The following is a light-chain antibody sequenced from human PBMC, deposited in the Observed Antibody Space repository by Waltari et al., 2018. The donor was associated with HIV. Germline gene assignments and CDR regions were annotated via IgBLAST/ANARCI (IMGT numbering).Light chain of an antibody. CDR1: SGKAGSNY. CDR2: RND. Sequence: QSVLTQPPSASGTPGQRVTISCSGSSGKAGSNYVYSYQQLPGTAPNLLIYRNDQRPSGVPDRFSGSKSGTSASLAISGLQSEDEAVYYCAAWDDSLSGPWVFGGGTKLTVL. CDR3: AAWDDSLSGPWV. J-gene: IGLJ3*02. V-gene: IGLV1-47*01.